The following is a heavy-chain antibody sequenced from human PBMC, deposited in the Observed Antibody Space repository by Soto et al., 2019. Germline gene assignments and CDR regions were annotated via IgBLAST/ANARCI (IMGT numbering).Heavy chain of an antibody. D-gene: IGHD5-12*01. J-gene: IGHJ4*02. CDR3: ARRQSNGYNRYFDS. CDR1: GGTFSSNP. Sequence: SVKVSCKASGGTFSSNPISWMRQAPGQGLEWVGGTIPTVGAGSYAQRFQGRVTITADKSTNTAYVELSNLRPEDTAVYYCARRQSNGYNRYFDSWGQGTLVTVSS. CDR2: TIPTVGAG. V-gene: IGHV1-69*06.